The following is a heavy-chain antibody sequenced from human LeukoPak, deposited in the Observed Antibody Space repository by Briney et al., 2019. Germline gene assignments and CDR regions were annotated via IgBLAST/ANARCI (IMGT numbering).Heavy chain of an antibody. CDR3: ARDPTMVRGVPGE. Sequence: GGSLRLSCAASGFTFSSYAMHWVRQAPGKGLEWVAVIWYDGSNKYYADSVKGRFTISRDNSKNTLYLQMNSLGAEDTAVYYCARDPTMVRGVPGEWGQGTLVTVSS. J-gene: IGHJ4*02. D-gene: IGHD3-10*01. CDR2: IWYDGSNK. V-gene: IGHV3-33*08. CDR1: GFTFSSYA.